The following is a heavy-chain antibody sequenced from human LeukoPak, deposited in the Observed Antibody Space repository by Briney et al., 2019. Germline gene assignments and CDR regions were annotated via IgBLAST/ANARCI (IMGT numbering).Heavy chain of an antibody. CDR1: GFTFSSYA. CDR3: ARLDGCSGGSCYSGLI. V-gene: IGHV3-30*04. J-gene: IGHJ3*02. CDR2: ISYDGSNK. Sequence: GGSLRLSCAASGFTFSSYAMHWVRQAPGKGLEWVAVISYDGSNKYYADSVKGRFTISRDNSKNTLYLQMNSLRAEDTAVYYCARLDGCSGGSCYSGLIWGQGTMVTVSS. D-gene: IGHD2-15*01.